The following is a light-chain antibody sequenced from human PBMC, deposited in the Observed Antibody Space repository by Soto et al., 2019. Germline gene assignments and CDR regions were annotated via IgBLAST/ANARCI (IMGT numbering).Light chain of an antibody. Sequence: QSVLTQPPSVSGAPGQWITISCTGSSSNIGAGYDVHWYQQLPGTAPKLLIYGNSNRPSGGPDRFSGSKSGTSGSLAITGLQAEDEADYYCQSYDSSLSGVVFGGGTKLTVL. CDR1: SSNIGAGYD. CDR3: QSYDSSLSGVV. V-gene: IGLV1-40*01. J-gene: IGLJ2*01. CDR2: GNS.